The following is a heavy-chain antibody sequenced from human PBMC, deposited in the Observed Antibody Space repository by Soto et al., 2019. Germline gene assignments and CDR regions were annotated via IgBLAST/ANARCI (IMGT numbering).Heavy chain of an antibody. D-gene: IGHD3-10*01. Sequence: PGGSLRLSCAASGFTFSDYFMSWIRQAPGKGLEWVSYIGSSGRTIYYADSVKGRFTISRDNAKNSLYLQMNSLRAEDTAVYYCARDPSPMGAGGDIWGQGTMVTVSS. CDR1: GFTFSDYF. J-gene: IGHJ3*02. CDR3: ARDPSPMGAGGDI. CDR2: IGSSGRTI. V-gene: IGHV3-11*01.